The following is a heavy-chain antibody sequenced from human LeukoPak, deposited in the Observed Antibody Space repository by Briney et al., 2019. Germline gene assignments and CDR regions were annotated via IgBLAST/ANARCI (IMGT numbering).Heavy chain of an antibody. D-gene: IGHD4-11*01. J-gene: IGHJ6*03. V-gene: IGHV3-21*01. Sequence: PGGSLRLSCAASGFTFSSYSMNWVRQAPGKGLEWVSSISSSSSYIYYADSVKGRFTISRDNAKNSLYLQMNSLRAEDTAVCYCARGISNYGDYYYYYMDVWGKGTTVTVSS. CDR1: GFTFSSYS. CDR2: ISSSSSYI. CDR3: ARGISNYGDYYYYYMDV.